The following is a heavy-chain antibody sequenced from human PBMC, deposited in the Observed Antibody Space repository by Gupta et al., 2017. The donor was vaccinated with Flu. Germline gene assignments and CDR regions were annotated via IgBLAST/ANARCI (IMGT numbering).Heavy chain of an antibody. J-gene: IGHJ4*02. D-gene: IGHD1-1*01. V-gene: IGHV4-4*02. CDR3: AGTEGQVQVQFHDKH. CDR1: GGSISTSNW. Sequence: QVQLRESGPRLVKPSGTLSLTCTVSGGSISTSNWWSWVRQPPGKGLEWIGEIFHTGATNYNPSLKSRVTISVDKSKNHFSLNLTSVKAADTAVYYCAGTEGQVQVQFHDKHWGQGTLVTVS. CDR2: IFHTGAT.